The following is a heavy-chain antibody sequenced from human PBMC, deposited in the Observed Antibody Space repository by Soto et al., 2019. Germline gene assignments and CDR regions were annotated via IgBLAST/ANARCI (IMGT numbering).Heavy chain of an antibody. D-gene: IGHD3-10*01. J-gene: IGHJ6*02. CDR2: IYYSGST. Sequence: SETLSLTCTVFGGAISSYSWSWLRQPPGKGLEWIGYIYYSGSTNYNPSLKSRVTISVDTSKNQFSLKLSSVTAADTAVYYCARDREYYSGSAVLYGMDVWGQGPTVT. CDR3: ARDREYYSGSAVLYGMDV. V-gene: IGHV4-59*01. CDR1: GGAISSYS.